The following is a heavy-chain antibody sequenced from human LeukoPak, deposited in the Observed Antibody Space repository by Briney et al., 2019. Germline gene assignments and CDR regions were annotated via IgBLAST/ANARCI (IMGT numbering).Heavy chain of an antibody. CDR2: IYFSGST. CDR3: ARVALGYFDY. J-gene: IGHJ4*02. V-gene: IGHV4-59*01. D-gene: IGHD2-15*01. CDR1: GGSIRSYY. Sequence: PSETLSLTCTVSGGSIRSYYWSWIRQPPGRELEWIGYIYFSGSTNYNPSLKSRVTISVDTSKSQFSLKLSSVTAADTAVYYCARVALGYFDYWGQGTLVTVSS.